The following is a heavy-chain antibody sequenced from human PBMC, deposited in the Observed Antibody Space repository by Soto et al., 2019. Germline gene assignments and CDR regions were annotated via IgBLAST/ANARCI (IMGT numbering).Heavy chain of an antibody. V-gene: IGHV3-30-3*01. CDR1: GFTFSDYA. Sequence: QVQLVESGGGVVQPGRSLRLSCAASGFTFSDYAFHWVRQAPGKGLDWVTVISYDGSQEYYADSVKGRFSISRDNFKNTLYLQMNSLRVDDTAEYYCVRGGYYYDISCPRDYWGQGTLVTVSS. D-gene: IGHD3-22*01. CDR3: VRGGYYYDISCPRDY. J-gene: IGHJ4*02. CDR2: ISYDGSQE.